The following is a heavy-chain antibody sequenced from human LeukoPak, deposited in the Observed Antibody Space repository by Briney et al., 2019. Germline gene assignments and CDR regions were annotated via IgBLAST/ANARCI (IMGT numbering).Heavy chain of an antibody. CDR3: ARDVPYYYESSGYYSLGFDI. Sequence: GGSLRLSCAASGFTFSNYSMNWVRQAPGKGLEWVSSISSSSSYIYYADSVKGRFTISRGNAKNSLYLQMNSLIAEDTAVYYCARDVPYYYESSGYYSLGFDIWGQGTMVTVSS. J-gene: IGHJ3*02. D-gene: IGHD3-22*01. V-gene: IGHV3-21*01. CDR2: ISSSSSYI. CDR1: GFTFSNYS.